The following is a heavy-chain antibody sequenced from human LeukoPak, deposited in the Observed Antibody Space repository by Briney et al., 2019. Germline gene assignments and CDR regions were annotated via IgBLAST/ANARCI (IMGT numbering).Heavy chain of an antibody. J-gene: IGHJ5*02. D-gene: IGHD2-8*01. V-gene: IGHV1-2*02. CDR1: GYTFTGYY. Sequence: ASVKVSCKASGYTFTGYYMHWVRQAPGQGLEWMGWINPNSGGTNYAQKFQGRVTMTRDTSNSTAYMELSRLRSDDTAVYYCARDKGYCTNGVCLGSNWFDPWGQGTLVTVSS. CDR2: INPNSGGT. CDR3: ARDKGYCTNGVCLGSNWFDP.